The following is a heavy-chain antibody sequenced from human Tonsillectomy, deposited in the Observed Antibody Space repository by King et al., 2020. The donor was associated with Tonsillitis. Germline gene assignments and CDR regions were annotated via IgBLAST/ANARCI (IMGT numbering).Heavy chain of an antibody. Sequence: LQLQESGPGLVKPSETLSLTCSVSGGSISSYYWSWIRQPPGKGLEWIGYIYHSGSTNYNPSLTSRVTISVDTSKNQFSLKLGSVTAADTAVYYCARVKAAPCGESSSGFDYNWFDPWGQGTLVTVSS. V-gene: IGHV4-59*01. CDR1: GGSISSYY. J-gene: IGHJ5*02. CDR2: IYHSGST. CDR3: ARVKAAPCGESSSGFDYNWFDP. D-gene: IGHD6-13*01.